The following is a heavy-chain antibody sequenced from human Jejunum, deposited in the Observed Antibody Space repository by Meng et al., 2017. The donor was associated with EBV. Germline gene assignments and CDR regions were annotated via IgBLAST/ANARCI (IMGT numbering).Heavy chain of an antibody. CDR3: ARLGGYASGTYYPIDP. J-gene: IGHJ5*02. CDR2: INHGGGA. Sequence: QLQLTNGGAGLLRPSETLSLTCAVYGGSFSDYYWTWIRQPPGKGLEWIGEINHGGGAIYNPSLKSRVTISVDTSKNQFSLKLSSVTAADTAVYYCARLGGYASGTYYPIDPWGQGTLVTVSS. CDR1: GGSFSDYY. D-gene: IGHD3-10*01. V-gene: IGHV4-34*01.